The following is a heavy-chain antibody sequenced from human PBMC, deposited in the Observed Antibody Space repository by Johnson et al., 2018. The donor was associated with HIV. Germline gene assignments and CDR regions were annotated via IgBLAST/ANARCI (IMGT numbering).Heavy chain of an antibody. Sequence: QVQLVESGGGLIQPGGSLRLSCAASGFTFSSYDMHWVRQAPGKGLEWMAFISYDGSNKYFTDSVRGRFTISRDNSKNTLYLQMNSLRAEDTALYYCARDTYSSDACDIWGQGTMVTVSS. CDR1: GFTFSSYD. V-gene: IGHV3-30*14. D-gene: IGHD4-11*01. CDR2: ISYDGSNK. CDR3: ARDTYSSDACDI. J-gene: IGHJ3*02.